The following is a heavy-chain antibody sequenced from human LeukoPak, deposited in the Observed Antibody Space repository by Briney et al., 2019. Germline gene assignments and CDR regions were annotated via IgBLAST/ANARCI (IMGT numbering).Heavy chain of an antibody. CDR3: ARIVATIHFDY. J-gene: IGHJ4*02. CDR2: ISSSSSYI. V-gene: IGHV3-21*01. D-gene: IGHD5-12*01. Sequence: PGGSLRLSCAASGFTFSSYSMSWVRQAPGKGLEWVSSISSSSSYIYYADSVKGRFTISRDNAKNSLYLQMNSLRAEDTAVYYCARIVATIHFDYWGQGTLVTVSS. CDR1: GFTFSSYS.